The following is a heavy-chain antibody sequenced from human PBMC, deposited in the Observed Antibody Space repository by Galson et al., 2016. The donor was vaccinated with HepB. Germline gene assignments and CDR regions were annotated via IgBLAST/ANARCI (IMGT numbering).Heavy chain of an antibody. CDR1: GFTFSSYA. V-gene: IGHV3-64*02. CDR3: GRGPIVGVTGDF. J-gene: IGHJ4*02. D-gene: IGHD1-26*01. Sequence: SLRLSCAASGFTFSSYAMHWVRQAPGKGLEYVSAISSNGGTTYYADSVKGRFTISRDNSKNTLYLQMNSLRAEDTAMYYCGRGPIVGVTGDFWGQGTLVTVSS. CDR2: ISSNGGTT.